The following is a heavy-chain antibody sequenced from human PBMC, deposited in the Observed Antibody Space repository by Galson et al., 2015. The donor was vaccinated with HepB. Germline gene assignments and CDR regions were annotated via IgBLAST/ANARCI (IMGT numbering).Heavy chain of an antibody. D-gene: IGHD6-19*01. CDR1: GGSISSYY. CDR2: IYYSGST. Sequence: TLSLTCTVSGGSISSYYWSWIRQPPGKGLEWIGYIYYSGSTNYNPSLKSRVTISVDTSKNQFSLKLSSVTAADTAVYYCARKIIAVAGDNWFDPWGQGTLVTVSS. J-gene: IGHJ5*02. V-gene: IGHV4-59*08. CDR3: ARKIIAVAGDNWFDP.